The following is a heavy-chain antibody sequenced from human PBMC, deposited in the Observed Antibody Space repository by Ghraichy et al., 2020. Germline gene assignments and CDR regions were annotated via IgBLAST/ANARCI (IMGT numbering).Heavy chain of an antibody. CDR3: ARDGCSGGSCNPLPMPGMDV. CDR2: IIPIFGTA. Sequence: SVKVSCKASGGTFSSYAISWVRQAPGQGLEWMGGIIPIFGTANYAQKFQGRVTITADESTSTAYMELSSLRSEDTAVYYCARDGCSGGSCNPLPMPGMDVWGQGTTVTVSS. J-gene: IGHJ6*02. CDR1: GGTFSSYA. V-gene: IGHV1-69*13. D-gene: IGHD2-15*01.